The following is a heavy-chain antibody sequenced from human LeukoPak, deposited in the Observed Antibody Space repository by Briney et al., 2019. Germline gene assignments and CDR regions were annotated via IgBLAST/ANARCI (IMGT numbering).Heavy chain of an antibody. V-gene: IGHV1-69*04. CDR2: IIPILGIA. D-gene: IGHD6-19*01. J-gene: IGHJ4*02. CDR1: GGTFSSYT. CDR3: ARDAGRGWPHLDY. Sequence: SVKVSCKASGGTFSSYTISWVRQAPGQGLEWMGRIIPILGIANYAQKFQGRVTITADKSTSTAYMELSRLRSDETAVYYCARDAGRGWPHLDYWGQGTLVTVSS.